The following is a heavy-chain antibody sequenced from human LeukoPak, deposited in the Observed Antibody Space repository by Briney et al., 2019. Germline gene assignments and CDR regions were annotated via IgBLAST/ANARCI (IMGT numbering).Heavy chain of an antibody. D-gene: IGHD2-15*01. J-gene: IGHJ4*02. CDR1: GFTFSSYW. Sequence: GGSLRLSCAASGFTFSSYWMSWVRQAPGKGLEWVANIKQDGSEKYYVDSVKGRFTISRDNAKNSLYLQMNSLRAEDTAVYYCARGSGCSGGNCYFGKYYFDYWGQGTLVTVSS. CDR2: IKQDGSEK. V-gene: IGHV3-7*03. CDR3: ARGSGCSGGNCYFGKYYFDY.